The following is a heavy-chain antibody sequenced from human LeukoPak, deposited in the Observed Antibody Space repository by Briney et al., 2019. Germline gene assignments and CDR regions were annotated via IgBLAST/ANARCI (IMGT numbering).Heavy chain of an antibody. V-gene: IGHV3-23*01. Sequence: QTGGSVRLSCAASGFTFNSYAMRWVGQARGKGLECVAAISGSCGSTYYADSVEGRFTISRDNSKNTLYLQMNSLRAEDTAVYYCAKDLYYYDSSGLFDYWGQGTLVTVSS. CDR2: ISGSCGST. D-gene: IGHD3-22*01. J-gene: IGHJ4*02. CDR3: AKDLYYYDSSGLFDY. CDR1: GFTFNSYA.